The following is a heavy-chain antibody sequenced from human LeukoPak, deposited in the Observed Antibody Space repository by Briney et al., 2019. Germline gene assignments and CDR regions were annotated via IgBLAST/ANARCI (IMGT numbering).Heavy chain of an antibody. J-gene: IGHJ4*02. CDR3: ARGVHGSGSYYNPKFDY. V-gene: IGHV4-59*01. D-gene: IGHD3-10*01. CDR2: IYYSGGT. CDR1: GGSISYYY. Sequence: SGTLSLTCTVSGGSISYYYWSWIRQPPGKGLEWIGYIYYSGGTNYNPSLKSRVTISVDTSKNQFSLKLSSVTAADTAVYYCARGVHGSGSYYNPKFDYWGQGTLVTVSS.